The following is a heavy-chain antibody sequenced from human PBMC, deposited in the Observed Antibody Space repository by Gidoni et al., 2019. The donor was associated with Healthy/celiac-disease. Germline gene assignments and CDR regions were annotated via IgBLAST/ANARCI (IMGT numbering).Heavy chain of an antibody. CDR1: GFTFSSYA. CDR3: ARDSVGGYDSSGYYSFFDY. Sequence: QVQLVESGGGVVQPGRSLRLSCAASGFTFSSYAIHWVRQAPGKGLEWVAVISYDGSNKYYADSVKGRFTISRDNSKNTLYLQMSSLRAEDTAVYYCARDSVGGYDSSGYYSFFDYWGQGTLVTVSS. D-gene: IGHD3-22*01. CDR2: ISYDGSNK. J-gene: IGHJ4*02. V-gene: IGHV3-30-3*01.